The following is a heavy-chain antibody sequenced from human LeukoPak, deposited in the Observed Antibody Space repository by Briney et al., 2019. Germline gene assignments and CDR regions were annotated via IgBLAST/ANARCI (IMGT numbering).Heavy chain of an antibody. CDR1: GGSISSGSYY. D-gene: IGHD1-26*01. CDR3: ARNWERDAFDI. Sequence: SETLSLTCTVSGGSISSGSYYWSWIRQPAGKGLEWIGRIYTSGSTNYNPSLKSRVTISVDTSKNQFSLKLSSVTAADTAVYYCARNWERDAFDIWGQGTMVTVSS. J-gene: IGHJ3*02. V-gene: IGHV4-61*02. CDR2: IYTSGST.